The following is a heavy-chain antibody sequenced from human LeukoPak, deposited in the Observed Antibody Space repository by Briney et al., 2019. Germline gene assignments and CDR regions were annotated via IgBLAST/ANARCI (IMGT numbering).Heavy chain of an antibody. V-gene: IGHV1-3*01. Sequence: VASVKVSCTASGGTFTSYAIHWVRQAPGQRLEWMGWINVGNGNTKYSQKFQGRVTITRDTSASTAYMELSSLRSEDTAVYYCARDYYDSSGYYFPSYFDYWGQGTLVTVSS. CDR1: GGTFTSYA. CDR3: ARDYYDSSGYYFPSYFDY. D-gene: IGHD3-22*01. J-gene: IGHJ4*02. CDR2: INVGNGNT.